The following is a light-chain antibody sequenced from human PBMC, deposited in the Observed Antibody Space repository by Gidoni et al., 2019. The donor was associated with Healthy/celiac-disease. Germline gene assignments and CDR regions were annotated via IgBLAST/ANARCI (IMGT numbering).Light chain of an antibody. CDR2: KAS. V-gene: IGKV1-5*03. Sequence: QQKPGEAPNLLIYKASRLESGVPSRFSGSGSGTEFTLTISSLQPNDLATYYCQHYGSLWTFGQXTKVEIK. J-gene: IGKJ1*01. CDR3: QHYGSLWT.